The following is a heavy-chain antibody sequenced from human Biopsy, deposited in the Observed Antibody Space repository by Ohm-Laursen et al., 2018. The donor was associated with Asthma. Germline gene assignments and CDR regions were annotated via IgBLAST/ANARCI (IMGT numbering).Heavy chain of an antibody. CDR3: VKDIRLQLWGFDS. D-gene: IGHD6-13*01. J-gene: IGHJ4*02. V-gene: IGHV3-9*01. CDR1: GFTFDDYA. CDR2: VSWNSGSI. Sequence: SLRLSCAASGFTFDDYAMHWVRQAPGKGLEWASGVSWNSGSIDYADSVKGRFTISRDNAKNSLYLQMNSLRGADTALYYCVKDIRLQLWGFDSWGQGTLVTVSS.